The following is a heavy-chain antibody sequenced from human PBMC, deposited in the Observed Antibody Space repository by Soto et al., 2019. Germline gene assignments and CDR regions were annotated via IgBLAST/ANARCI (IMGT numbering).Heavy chain of an antibody. J-gene: IGHJ4*02. CDR2: IYYSGST. D-gene: IGHD3-10*01. CDR1: GGSIITSDHY. V-gene: IGHV4-39*01. Sequence: SETLSLTCTVSGGSIITSDHYWGWIRQPPGKGLEWIGSIYYSGSTYYSPSLKSRVTISVDTSKNQFSLRRSSVTATYTAVYYCVRGRDYYGSGSSYLRQRFDYWGQGARVTVSS. CDR3: VRGRDYYGSGSSYLRQRFDY.